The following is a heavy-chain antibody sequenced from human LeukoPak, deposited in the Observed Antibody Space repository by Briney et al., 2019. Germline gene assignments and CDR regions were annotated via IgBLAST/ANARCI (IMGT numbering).Heavy chain of an antibody. V-gene: IGHV1-2*02. CDR3: ARPTLYYYDSSGYYYSPFDY. J-gene: IGHJ4*02. D-gene: IGHD3-22*01. CDR2: INPNSGGT. CDR1: GYTFTGYY. Sequence: ASVRVSCKASGYTFTGYYMHWVRQAPGQGLEWMGWINPNSGGTNYAQKFQGRVTMTRDTSISTAYMELSRLRSDDTAVYYCARPTLYYYDSSGYYYSPFDYWGQGTLVIVSS.